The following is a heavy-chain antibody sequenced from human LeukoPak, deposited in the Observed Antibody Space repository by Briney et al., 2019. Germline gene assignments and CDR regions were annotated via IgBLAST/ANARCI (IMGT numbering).Heavy chain of an antibody. Sequence: GGSLRLSCAVSGFTFNTYSMSWVRQAPGQGLEWVSIISRTSESIFYADSVKGRFTISRDNAKNSLNLQMNSLRAEDTAVYYCAKDGDGSSPPFDYWGQGSLVTVSS. V-gene: IGHV3-21*03. D-gene: IGHD2-15*01. J-gene: IGHJ4*02. CDR2: ISRTSESI. CDR1: GFTFNTYS. CDR3: AKDGDGSSPPFDY.